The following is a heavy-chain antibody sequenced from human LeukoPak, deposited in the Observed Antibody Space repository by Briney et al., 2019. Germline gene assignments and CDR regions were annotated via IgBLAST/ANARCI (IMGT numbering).Heavy chain of an antibody. CDR2: IYSGGST. CDR3: ASGDHLYYFDY. CDR1: GFTVCSNY. D-gene: IGHD3-10*01. V-gene: IGHV3-66*01. Sequence: SGGSLRLSCAASGFTVCSNYMSWVRQAPGRGLEWVSVIYSGGSTYYADSVKGRFTISRDNSKNTLYLQMNSLRAEDTAVYYCASGDHLYYFDYWGQGTLVTVSS. J-gene: IGHJ4*02.